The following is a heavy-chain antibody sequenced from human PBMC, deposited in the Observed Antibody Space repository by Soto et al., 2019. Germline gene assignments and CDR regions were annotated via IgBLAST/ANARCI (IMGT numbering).Heavy chain of an antibody. CDR2: ISYDGSNK. CDR1: GFTFSSYA. Sequence: QVQLVESGGGVVQPGRSLRLSCAASGFTFSSYAMHWVRQAPGKGLEWVAVISYDGSNKYYADSVKGRFTISRDNSKNTLYLQMNSLRAEDTAVYYCARDISSGWYFDYWGQGTLVTVSS. D-gene: IGHD6-19*01. CDR3: ARDISSGWYFDY. V-gene: IGHV3-30-3*01. J-gene: IGHJ4*02.